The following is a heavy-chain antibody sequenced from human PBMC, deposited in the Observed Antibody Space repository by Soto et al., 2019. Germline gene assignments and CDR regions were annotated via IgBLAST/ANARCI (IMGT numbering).Heavy chain of an antibody. J-gene: IGHJ6*04. Sequence: GESLKISCKGSGYSFTSYWIGWVRQMPGKGLEWMGITYPGDSDTRYSPSFQGQVTISADKSISTAYLQWSSLKASDTAMYYCARQRYYYDSSGYPDYYGMDVWGKGTTLTVS. V-gene: IGHV5-51*01. CDR1: GYSFTSYW. CDR3: ARQRYYYDSSGYPDYYGMDV. D-gene: IGHD3-22*01. CDR2: TYPGDSDT.